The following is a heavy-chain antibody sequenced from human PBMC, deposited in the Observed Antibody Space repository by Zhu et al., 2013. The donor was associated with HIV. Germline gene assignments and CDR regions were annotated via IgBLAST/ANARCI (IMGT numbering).Heavy chain of an antibody. D-gene: IGHD3-16*01. CDR3: ARGPSGGWHGPYYFDY. CDR2: INPNSRDT. CDR1: GYTFTGYY. Sequence: QVQLLQSGAEVKKPGASVKVSCKASGYTFTGYYLHWVRQAPGQGLEWMGWINPNSRDTNYAQKFQGRVTMTRATSISTAYMELSSLRSDDTAVYYCARGPSGGWHGPYYFDYWGQGALITVSS. J-gene: IGHJ4*02. V-gene: IGHV1-2*02.